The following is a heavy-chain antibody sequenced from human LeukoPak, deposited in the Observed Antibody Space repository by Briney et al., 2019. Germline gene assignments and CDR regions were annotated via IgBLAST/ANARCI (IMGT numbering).Heavy chain of an antibody. J-gene: IGHJ5*02. CDR3: ARLTTPEGGFDP. CDR1: GFTFSSYW. V-gene: IGHV3-21*01. Sequence: GGSLRLSCAASGFTFSSYWMNWARQAPGKGLEWVSSISSSSSYIYYADSVKGRFTISRDNAKNSLYLQMNSLRAEDTAVYYCARLTTPEGGFDPWGQGTLVTVSS. CDR2: ISSSSSYI. D-gene: IGHD4-17*01.